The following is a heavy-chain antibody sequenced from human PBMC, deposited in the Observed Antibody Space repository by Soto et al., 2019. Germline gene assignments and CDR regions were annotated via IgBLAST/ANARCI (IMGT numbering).Heavy chain of an antibody. J-gene: IGHJ6*02. Sequence: PSETLSLTCTVSGGSISSGDYYWSWIRQPPGKGLEWIGYIYYSGSTYYNPSLKSRVTISVGTSKNQFSLKLSSVTAADTAVYYCAREDNWNYYGMDVWGQGTTVTVSS. CDR3: AREDNWNYYGMDV. D-gene: IGHD1-20*01. CDR2: IYYSGST. V-gene: IGHV4-30-4*01. CDR1: GGSISSGDYY.